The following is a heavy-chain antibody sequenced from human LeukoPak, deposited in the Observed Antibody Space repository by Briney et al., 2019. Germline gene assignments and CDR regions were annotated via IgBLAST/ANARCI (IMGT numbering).Heavy chain of an antibody. CDR1: GFTFSSYA. J-gene: IGHJ4*02. V-gene: IGHV3-64D*09. CDR3: VTLAVAGY. D-gene: IGHD6-19*01. CDR2: ISHNGVTT. Sequence: PGGSLRLSCSASGFTFSSYAMQWVRQAPGKGLDYVSAISHNGVTTYYADSVKGRFTISRDNSKNTLYLQMSSLRAEDTAVYYCVTLAVAGYWGQGTVVTVSS.